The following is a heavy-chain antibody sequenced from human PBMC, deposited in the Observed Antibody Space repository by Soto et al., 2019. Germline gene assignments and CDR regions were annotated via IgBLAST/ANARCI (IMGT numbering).Heavy chain of an antibody. J-gene: IGHJ5*02. Sequence: GASVKVSCKASGYTFTSYAMHWVRQAPGQRLEWMGWINAGNGNTKYSQKFQGRVTITRDTSASTAYMELSSLRSEDTAVYYCARDSPVEMAPFDPWGQGTLVTVSS. D-gene: IGHD5-12*01. CDR2: INAGNGNT. CDR3: ARDSPVEMAPFDP. V-gene: IGHV1-3*01. CDR1: GYTFTSYA.